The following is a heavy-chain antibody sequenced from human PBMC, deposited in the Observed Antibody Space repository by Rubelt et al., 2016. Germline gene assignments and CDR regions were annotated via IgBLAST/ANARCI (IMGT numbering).Heavy chain of an antibody. CDR1: GYTFTSYY. Sequence: QVQLVQSGAEVKKPGASVKVSCQASGYTFTSYYMHWVRQAPGQGLEWMGIINSSGGSTSYAPKSKGRVTMTRDTSTSPVYMELSSLRSEDAAVYYCARVYDSSDTYYFDYWGQGTLVTVSS. CDR3: ARVYDSSDTYYFDY. J-gene: IGHJ4*02. D-gene: IGHD3-22*01. CDR2: INSSGGST. V-gene: IGHV1-46*01.